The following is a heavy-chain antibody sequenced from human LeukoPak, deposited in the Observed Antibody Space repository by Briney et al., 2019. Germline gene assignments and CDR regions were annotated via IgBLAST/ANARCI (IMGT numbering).Heavy chain of an antibody. CDR2: ISSSGGTI. D-gene: IGHD6-19*01. Sequence: PGGSLRLSCAASGFTFSSYEMNWVRQAPGKGLEWVSYISSSGGTIYYADSVKGRFTISRDNSKNTLYLQMHSLRAEDTAVYYCASPTSGQSFDIWGQGTMVTVSS. J-gene: IGHJ3*02. V-gene: IGHV3-48*03. CDR1: GFTFSSYE. CDR3: ASPTSGQSFDI.